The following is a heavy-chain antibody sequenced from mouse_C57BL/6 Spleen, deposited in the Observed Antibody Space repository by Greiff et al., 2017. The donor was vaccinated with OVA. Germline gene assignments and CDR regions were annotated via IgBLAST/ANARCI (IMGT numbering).Heavy chain of an antibody. J-gene: IGHJ4*01. Sequence: DVKLVESEGGLVQPGSSMKLSCTASGFTFSDYYMAWVRQVPEKGLEWVANINYDGSSTYYLDSLKSRFIISRDNAKNILYLQMSSLKSEDTATYYCARGGYYYGSRNYAMDYWGQGTSVTVSS. CDR2: INYDGSST. V-gene: IGHV5-16*01. D-gene: IGHD1-1*01. CDR3: ARGGYYYGSRNYAMDY. CDR1: GFTFSDYY.